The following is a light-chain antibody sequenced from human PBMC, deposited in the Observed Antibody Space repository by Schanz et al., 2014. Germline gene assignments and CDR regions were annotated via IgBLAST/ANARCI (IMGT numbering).Light chain of an antibody. J-gene: IGLJ3*02. V-gene: IGLV2-8*01. Sequence: QSALTQPPSASGSPGQSVTISCTGTSSDVGGYNFVSWYQQHPGKAPKLMIYEVTKRPSGVPDRFSGSKSGNTASLAITGLQAEDEADYYCQSYDSSLSAIWVFGGGTKLTVL. CDR1: SSDVGGYNF. CDR3: QSYDSSLSAIWV. CDR2: EVT.